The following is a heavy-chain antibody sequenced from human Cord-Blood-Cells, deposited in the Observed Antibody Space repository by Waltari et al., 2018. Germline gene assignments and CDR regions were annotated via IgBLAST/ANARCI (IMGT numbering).Heavy chain of an antibody. D-gene: IGHD3-10*01. Sequence: QVQLVQSGAEVKKPGASVKVSCKASGYNFTGYYMHLVRQAPGQGLEWMGWINPNSGGTNYAQKFQGRVTMTRDTSISTAYMELSRLRSDDTAVYYCAREVTITMVRGVNPFDYWGQGTLVTVSS. CDR2: INPNSGGT. V-gene: IGHV1-2*02. CDR1: GYNFTGYY. J-gene: IGHJ4*02. CDR3: AREVTITMVRGVNPFDY.